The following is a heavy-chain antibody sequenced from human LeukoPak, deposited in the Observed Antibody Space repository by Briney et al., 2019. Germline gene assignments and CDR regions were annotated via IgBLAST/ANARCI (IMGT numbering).Heavy chain of an antibody. CDR3: ARDNDCSSTSCYVGFDY. J-gene: IGHJ4*02. V-gene: IGHV3-30*04. CDR2: ISYDGSNK. CDR1: GFTFSSYA. Sequence: PGRSLRLSCAASGFTFSSYAMHWVRQAPGKGLEWVAVISYDGSNKDYADSVKGRFTISRDNSKNTLYLQMNSLRAEDTAVYYCARDNDCSSTSCYVGFDYWGQGTLVTVSS. D-gene: IGHD2-2*01.